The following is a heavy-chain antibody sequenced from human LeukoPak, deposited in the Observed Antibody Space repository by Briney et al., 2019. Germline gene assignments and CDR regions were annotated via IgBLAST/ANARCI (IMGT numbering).Heavy chain of an antibody. CDR2: IYYSGST. Sequence: SETLSLTCTVSGGSISSSSYYWGWIRQPPGKGLEWIGSIYYSGSTYYNPSLKSRVTISVDTSKNQFSLKLSSVTAADTAVYYCARGYGSGSYPMFYYYYYYMDVWGKGTTVTISS. V-gene: IGHV4-39*07. CDR3: ARGYGSGSYPMFYYYYYYMDV. CDR1: GGSISSSSYY. D-gene: IGHD3-10*01. J-gene: IGHJ6*03.